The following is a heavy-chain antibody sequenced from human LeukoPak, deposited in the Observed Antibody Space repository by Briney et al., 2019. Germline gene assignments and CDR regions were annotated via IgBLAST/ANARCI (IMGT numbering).Heavy chain of an antibody. CDR2: ISYDGSNK. D-gene: IGHD1-26*01. V-gene: IGHV3-30*19. Sequence: GGSLRLSCIASGFTFSSYGMHWVRQAPGKGLEWVAVISYDGSNKYYADSVKGRFTISRDNSKNTLYLQMNSLRAEDTAVYYCARDFGGSYYSGVDYWGQGTLVTVSS. CDR1: GFTFSSYG. J-gene: IGHJ4*02. CDR3: ARDFGGSYYSGVDY.